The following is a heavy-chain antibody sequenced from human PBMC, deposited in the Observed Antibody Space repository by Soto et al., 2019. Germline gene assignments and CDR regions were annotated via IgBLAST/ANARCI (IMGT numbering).Heavy chain of an antibody. D-gene: IGHD3-3*01. CDR1: GYTFTSYA. CDR3: ARDLKAYYDFWSGYFTPLDY. J-gene: IGHJ4*02. CDR2: INAGNGNT. Sequence: ASVKVSCKASGYTFTSYAMHWVRQAPGQRLEWMGWINAGNGNTKYSQKFQGRVTITRDTSASTAYMELSSLRSEDTDVYYCARDLKAYYDFWSGYFTPLDYWGQGTLVTVSS. V-gene: IGHV1-3*01.